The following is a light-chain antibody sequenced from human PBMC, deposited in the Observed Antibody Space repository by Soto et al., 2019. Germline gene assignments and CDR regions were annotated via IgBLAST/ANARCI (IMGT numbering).Light chain of an antibody. CDR1: QNINNY. V-gene: IGKV1-33*01. CDR2: DAS. CDR3: QQYENLPT. Sequence: DIQMTHSASSVSASVVYRVTSTFQASQNINNYLNWYQQKPGRAPKLLICDASNLEAGVPSRFRGSGSGTDFTFTISRLQPEDIATYYCQQYENLPTFGQGTRLEIK. J-gene: IGKJ5*01.